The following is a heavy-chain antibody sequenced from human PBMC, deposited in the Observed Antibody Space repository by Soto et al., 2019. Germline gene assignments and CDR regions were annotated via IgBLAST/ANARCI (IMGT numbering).Heavy chain of an antibody. Sequence: PGGSLGLSCDASGFTVSSYAMICVRQAPGKGLEWVSGISGTGGRTYCAASVKGRFSISRDNSENTLYLQINSLRAEDTAVYYCAKDADFWGGYYSALGYWGQGTLVTVS. CDR2: ISGTGGRT. D-gene: IGHD3-3*01. CDR3: AKDADFWGGYYSALGY. V-gene: IGHV3-23*01. CDR1: GFTVSSYA. J-gene: IGHJ4*02.